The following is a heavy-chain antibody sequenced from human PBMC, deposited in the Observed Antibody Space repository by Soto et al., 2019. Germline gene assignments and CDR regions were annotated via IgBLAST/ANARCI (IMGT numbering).Heavy chain of an antibody. Sequence: SETLSLTCTVSGGSISSGGYYWSWIRQHPGKGLEWIGYIYYSGSTYYNPSLKSRVTISVDTSKNQFSLKLSSVTAADTAVYYCARAKTGPTSRRNNWFDPWGQGTLVTVSS. CDR2: IYYSGST. V-gene: IGHV4-31*03. CDR3: ARAKTGPTSRRNNWFDP. D-gene: IGHD1-1*01. J-gene: IGHJ5*02. CDR1: GGSISSGGYY.